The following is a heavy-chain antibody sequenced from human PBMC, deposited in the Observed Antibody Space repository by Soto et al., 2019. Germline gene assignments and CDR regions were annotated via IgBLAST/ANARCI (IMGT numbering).Heavy chain of an antibody. CDR3: AREDGRGYSGYDNYGMDV. D-gene: IGHD5-12*01. CDR2: ISYDGSNK. J-gene: IGHJ6*02. CDR1: GFTFSSYA. V-gene: IGHV3-30-3*01. Sequence: GGSLRLSCAASGFTFSSYAMHWVRQAPGKGLEWVAVISYDGSNKYYADSVKGRITISRDNSKNTLYLQMNSLRAEDTAVYYCAREDGRGYSGYDNYGMDVWGQGTTVTVSS.